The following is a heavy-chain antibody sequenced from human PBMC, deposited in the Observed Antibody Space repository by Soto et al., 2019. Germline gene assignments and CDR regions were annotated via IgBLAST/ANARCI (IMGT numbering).Heavy chain of an antibody. Sequence: HWVRQAPGQGLEWMGIINPSGGSTSYAQKFQGRVTMTRDTSTSTVYMELSSLRSEDTAVYYCARDDYGDYWGQGTLVTVSS. D-gene: IGHD4-17*01. J-gene: IGHJ4*02. CDR3: ARDDYGDY. V-gene: IGHV1-46*01. CDR2: INPSGGST.